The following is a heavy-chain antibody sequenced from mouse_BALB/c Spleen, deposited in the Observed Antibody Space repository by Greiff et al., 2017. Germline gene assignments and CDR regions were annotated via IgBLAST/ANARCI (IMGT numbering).Heavy chain of an antibody. CDR1: GFSLTSYG. Sequence: VKLVESGPGLVAPSLSLSITCTVSGFSLTSYGVHWVRQPPGKGLEWLGVIWAGGSTNYNSALMSRLSISKDNSKSQVFLKMNSLQTDDTAMYYCARGITTATPFAYWGQGTLVTVSA. CDR2: IWAGGST. CDR3: ARGITTATPFAY. V-gene: IGHV2-9*02. J-gene: IGHJ3*01. D-gene: IGHD1-2*01.